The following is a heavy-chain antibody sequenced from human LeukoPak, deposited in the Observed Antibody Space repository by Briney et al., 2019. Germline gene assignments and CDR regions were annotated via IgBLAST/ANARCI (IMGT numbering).Heavy chain of an antibody. Sequence: GGSLRLSCAASGFTFSSYAMSWVRRAPGKGLEWVSGINGSGGSTYYADSVKGRFTISRDNSKNTLYLQMNSLRAEDTAVYYCAKFPSYQYYYYYMNVWGKGTTVTVSS. J-gene: IGHJ6*03. CDR2: INGSGGST. CDR1: GFTFSSYA. CDR3: AKFPSYQYYYYYMNV. V-gene: IGHV3-23*01.